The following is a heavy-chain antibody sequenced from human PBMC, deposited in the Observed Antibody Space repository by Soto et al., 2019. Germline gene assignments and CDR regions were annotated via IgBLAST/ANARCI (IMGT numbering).Heavy chain of an antibody. CDR1: VFTFSCSA. Sequence: GGAMRLSCAASVFTFSCSAMRWVRQASGKGLEWVGRIRSKANSYATAYAASVKGRFTISRDDSKNTAYLQMNSLKTEDTAVYYCTSPGIPPYYFDYWGQGTLVPVSS. CDR3: TSPGIPPYYFDY. V-gene: IGHV3-73*01. CDR2: IRSKANSYAT. D-gene: IGHD6-13*01. J-gene: IGHJ4*02.